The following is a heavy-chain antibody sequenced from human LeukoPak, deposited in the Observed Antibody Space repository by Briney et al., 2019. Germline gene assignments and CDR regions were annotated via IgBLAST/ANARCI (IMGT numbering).Heavy chain of an antibody. CDR2: IRYDGSNK. D-gene: IGHD4-17*01. J-gene: IGHJ6*03. Sequence: GGSLRLSCAASGFTFSSYGMHWVRQAPGKGLEWVAFIRYDGSNKYYADSVKGRFTISRDNSKNTLYLQMNSLRAEDTAVHYCAKGNNKGPDGVYYYMDVWGKGTTVTVSS. CDR1: GFTFSSYG. V-gene: IGHV3-30*02. CDR3: AKGNNKGPDGVYYYMDV.